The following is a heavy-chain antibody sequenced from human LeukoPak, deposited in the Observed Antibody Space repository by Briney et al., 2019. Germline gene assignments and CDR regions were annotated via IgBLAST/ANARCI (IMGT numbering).Heavy chain of an antibody. CDR3: AKIDPSDAFDI. J-gene: IGHJ3*02. Sequence: GGSLRLSCAASGFTFSSYGMNWVRQAPGKGLEWVSSISSSSSYIYYADSVKGRFTISRDNSKNTLYLQMNSLRAEDTAVYYCAKIDPSDAFDIWGQGTMVTVSS. CDR1: GFTFSSYG. CDR2: ISSSSSYI. V-gene: IGHV3-21*04.